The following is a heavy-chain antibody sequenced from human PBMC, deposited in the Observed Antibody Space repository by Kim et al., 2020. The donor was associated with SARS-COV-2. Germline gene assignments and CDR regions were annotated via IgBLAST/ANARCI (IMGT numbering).Heavy chain of an antibody. CDR3: ASGSVNFDY. CDR1: GGSISSYY. V-gene: IGHV4-59*13. Sequence: SETLSLTCTVSGGSISSYYWSWIRQPPGKGLEWIGYIYYSGSTNYNPSLKSRVTISVDTSKNQFSLKLSSVTAADTAVYSCASGSVNFDYWGQGTLVTVS. J-gene: IGHJ4*02. CDR2: IYYSGST. D-gene: IGHD1-1*01.